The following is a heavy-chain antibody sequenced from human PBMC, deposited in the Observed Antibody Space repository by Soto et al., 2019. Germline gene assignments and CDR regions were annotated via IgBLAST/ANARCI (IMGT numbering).Heavy chain of an antibody. V-gene: IGHV1-69*02. CDR2: IIPILGIA. Sequence: QVQLVQSGAEVKKPGSSVKVSCKASGGTFSSYPISWVRQAPGQGLEWRGRIIPILGIANYAQKFQGRVRITADKSTSTAYMELSSLRSEDTAVYYCATISNARRAYYYMDVWGKGTTVTVSS. J-gene: IGHJ6*03. CDR1: GGTFSSYP. D-gene: IGHD6-6*01. CDR3: ATISNARRAYYYMDV.